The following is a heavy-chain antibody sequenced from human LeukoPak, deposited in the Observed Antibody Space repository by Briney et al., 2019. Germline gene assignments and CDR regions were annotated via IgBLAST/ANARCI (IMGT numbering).Heavy chain of an antibody. J-gene: IGHJ4*02. D-gene: IGHD6-19*01. Sequence: GGSLRLSCAASGFTFSTYWMSWVRQAPGKGLEWVANIKQDGSDKYYVDSVKGRFTISRDNAKNSLYLQINSLRAEDTAVYYCAREARRESSGWFVEYWGQGTLVTVSS. CDR3: AREARRESSGWFVEY. V-gene: IGHV3-7*01. CDR2: IKQDGSDK. CDR1: GFTFSTYW.